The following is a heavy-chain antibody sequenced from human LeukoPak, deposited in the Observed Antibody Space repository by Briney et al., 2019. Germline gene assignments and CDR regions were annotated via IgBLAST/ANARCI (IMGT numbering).Heavy chain of an antibody. V-gene: IGHV4-59*01. Sequence: PSETLSLTYIVSGGFITPYYRGSIRQPPGKGLEWIGYIYYSGGTDYNPSLKSRVTISVDTSKNQFSLKLSSVTAADTAVYYCPRSILYSGGSCCWYYFDYWGQGTLVTVSS. CDR2: IYYSGGT. J-gene: IGHJ4*02. CDR3: PRSILYSGGSCCWYYFDY. D-gene: IGHD2-15*01. CDR1: GGFITPYY.